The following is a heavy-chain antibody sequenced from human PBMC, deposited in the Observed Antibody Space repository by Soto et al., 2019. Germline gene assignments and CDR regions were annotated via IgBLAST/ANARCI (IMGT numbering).Heavy chain of an antibody. CDR2: IYHSGST. CDR1: GFSLSSSDD. D-gene: IGHD1-26*01. Sequence: SGSLALGCAACGFSLSSSDDWGWIRQPPGKGLECIGTIYHSGSTYYNPSLKSRVTISVDTSKNQFSLKLNSVTAADTAVYYCARGKWEPYYFDYWGQGTLVTVSS. V-gene: IGHV4-38-2*01. J-gene: IGHJ4*02. CDR3: ARGKWEPYYFDY.